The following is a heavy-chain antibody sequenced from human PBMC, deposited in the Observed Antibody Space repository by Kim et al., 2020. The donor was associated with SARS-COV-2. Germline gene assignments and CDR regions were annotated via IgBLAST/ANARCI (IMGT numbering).Heavy chain of an antibody. CDR3: LRDLNL. J-gene: IGHJ5*02. CDR2: VSSSGDI. Sequence: SETLSLTCAVFGDSISGNFWGWIRQSAGKGLEWIGRVSSSGDIYYNPSLKSRVTISVDTSKSQFSLEVRSVTAADTALYYCLRDLNLWGQGALVTVSS. CDR1: GDSISGNF. V-gene: IGHV4-4*07.